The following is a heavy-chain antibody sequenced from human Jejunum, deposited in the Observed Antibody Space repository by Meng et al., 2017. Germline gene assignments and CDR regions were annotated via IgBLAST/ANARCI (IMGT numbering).Heavy chain of an antibody. J-gene: IGHJ4*02. D-gene: IGHD6-19*01. Sequence: GESLKISCAASGFTFSSYWMSRVRQAPGKGLEWVANINQDGSEEYYVDSVKGRFTISRDNDKNSLYLRINNLRSEDTAVYYCARLVGMAVVPYYFDYWGQGTLVTVSS. CDR3: ARLVGMAVVPYYFDY. CDR2: INQDGSEE. CDR1: GFTFSSYW. V-gene: IGHV3-7*01.